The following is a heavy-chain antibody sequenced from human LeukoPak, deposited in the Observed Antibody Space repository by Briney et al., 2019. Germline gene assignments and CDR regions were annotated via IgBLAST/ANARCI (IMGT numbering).Heavy chain of an antibody. CDR1: GGSISSGDYY. CDR2: IYYSGST. CDR3: ARETQYCSGGSCYFNGRYYYGMDV. D-gene: IGHD2-15*01. V-gene: IGHV4-30-4*01. Sequence: PSETLSLTCTVSGGSISSGDYYWRWIRQPPGKGLEWIGYIYYSGSTYYNPSLKSRVTISVDTSKNQFSLKLSSVTAADTAVYYCARETQYCSGGSCYFNGRYYYGMDVWGQGTTVTVSS. J-gene: IGHJ6*02.